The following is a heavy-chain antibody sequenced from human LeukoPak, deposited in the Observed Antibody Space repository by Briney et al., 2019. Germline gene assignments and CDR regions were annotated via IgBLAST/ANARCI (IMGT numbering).Heavy chain of an antibody. CDR1: GGSISSSSYY. J-gene: IGHJ4*02. D-gene: IGHD2-8*01. V-gene: IGHV4-61*02. CDR2: IYTSGT. CDR3: VRHSPGMHYGDY. Sequence: SETLSLTCTVSGGSISSSSYYWGWIRQPAGKGLEWIGRIYTSGTNYNPSLKSRVTISVDRSANQFSLKVSSVTAADPALYYCVRHSPGMHYGDYGGKGTLVTVSS.